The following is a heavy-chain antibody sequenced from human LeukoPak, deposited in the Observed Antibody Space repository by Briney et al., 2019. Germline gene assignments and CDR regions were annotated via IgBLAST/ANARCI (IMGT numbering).Heavy chain of an antibody. CDR3: ARVIGSYGDSAY. J-gene: IGHJ4*02. CDR1: GFTFSSYS. CDR2: ISSTSSAI. V-gene: IGHV3-48*04. D-gene: IGHD1-26*01. Sequence: GGSLRLFCAASGFTFSSYSIKWVRQAPGKGREWVSYISSTSSAIYYADSVKGRFTISRDNAKNSLYLQMNSLRAEDTAVYYCARVIGSYGDSAYWGQGALVTVSS.